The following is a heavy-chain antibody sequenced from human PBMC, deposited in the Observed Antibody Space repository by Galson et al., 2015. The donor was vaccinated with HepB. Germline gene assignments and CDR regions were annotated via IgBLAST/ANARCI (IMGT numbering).Heavy chain of an antibody. D-gene: IGHD3-9*01. V-gene: IGHV5-51*01. J-gene: IGHJ4*02. CDR3: ARRGVGYDILTGYQYYYDY. CDR2: IYPGDSDT. CDR1: GYSFTSYW. Sequence: SGAEVKKPGESLKISCKGSGYSFTSYWIGWVRQMPGKGLEWMGIIYPGDSDTRYSPSFQGQVTISADKSISTAYLQWSSLKASDTAMYYCARRGVGYDILTGYQYYYDYRGQGTLVTVSS.